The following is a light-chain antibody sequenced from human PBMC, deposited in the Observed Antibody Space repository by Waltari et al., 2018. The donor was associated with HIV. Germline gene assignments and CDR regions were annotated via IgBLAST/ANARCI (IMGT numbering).Light chain of an antibody. J-gene: IGLJ1*01. CDR2: MLS. CDR3: SSDSTITSLYV. CDR1: VVDSGPEIY. Sequence: QSALAQPASVSGSPGQSITISCAGAVVDSGPEIYVSWYQQHPGRAPRLIIYMLSRRPAGVSGRFSCCSAGMSATLTIAGLQGDDDAHYYCSSDSTITSLYVFGTGTRVTVL. V-gene: IGLV2-14*01.